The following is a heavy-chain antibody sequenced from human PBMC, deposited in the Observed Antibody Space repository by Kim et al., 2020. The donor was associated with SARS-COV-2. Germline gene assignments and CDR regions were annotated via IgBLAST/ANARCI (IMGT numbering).Heavy chain of an antibody. CDR3: ATQYCDNDCYIADFDY. Sequence: GGSLRLSCVASGFTFSSYVMSWVRQAPGKGLEWVSGISFSGDVAYFADSVKGRFTISRDNSKNTLYLQMNSLRAEDTAIYYCATQYCDNDCYIADFDYWGQGTLVTVSS. D-gene: IGHD2-21*02. J-gene: IGHJ4*02. CDR2: ISFSGDVA. V-gene: IGHV3-23*01. CDR1: GFTFSSYV.